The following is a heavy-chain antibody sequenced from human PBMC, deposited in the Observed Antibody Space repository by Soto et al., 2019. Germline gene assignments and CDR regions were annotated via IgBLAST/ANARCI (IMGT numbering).Heavy chain of an antibody. CDR2: ISSSSSYI. CDR3: ARPKVYGDVSVVAFDI. V-gene: IGHV3-21*01. Sequence: GGSLRLSCAASGFTFSSYSMNWVRQAPGKGLEWVSSISSSSSYIYYADSVKGRFIISRDNAKNSLYLQMNSLRAEDTAVYYCARPKVYGDVSVVAFDIWGQGTMVTVSS. D-gene: IGHD4-17*01. J-gene: IGHJ3*02. CDR1: GFTFSSYS.